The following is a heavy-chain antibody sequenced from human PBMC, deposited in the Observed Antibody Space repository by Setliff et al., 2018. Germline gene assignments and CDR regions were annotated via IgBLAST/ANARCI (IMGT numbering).Heavy chain of an antibody. V-gene: IGHV3-21*01. CDR1: EFTFSSYA. CDR2: ITSCSTYI. D-gene: IGHD1-26*01. J-gene: IGHJ4*02. CDR3: ARGPLVGTTEYYLEY. Sequence: GGSLRLSCTASEFTFSSYAMSWVRQAPGKGLEWVSSITSCSTYISYADSLRGRFTISRDNAKNSLYLQMNSLRAEDTAVYYCARGPLVGTTEYYLEYLGPGTLVTVSS.